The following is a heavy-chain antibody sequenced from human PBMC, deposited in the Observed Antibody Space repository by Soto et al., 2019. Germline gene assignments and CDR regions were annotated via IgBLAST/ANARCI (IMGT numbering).Heavy chain of an antibody. CDR2: IWYDGSNK. V-gene: IGHV3-33*01. CDR1: GFTFSSYG. Sequence: QVQLVESGGGVVQPGRSLRLSCAASGFTFSSYGMHWVRQAPGKGLEWVAVIWYDGSNKYYADSVKGRFTISRDNSKNTRYLQMNSLRAEDTAEYYCARDLYGDYGGRAFDIWGQGTMVTVSS. D-gene: IGHD4-17*01. J-gene: IGHJ3*02. CDR3: ARDLYGDYGGRAFDI.